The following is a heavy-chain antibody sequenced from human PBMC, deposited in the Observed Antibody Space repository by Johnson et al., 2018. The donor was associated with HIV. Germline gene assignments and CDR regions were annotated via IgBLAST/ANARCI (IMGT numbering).Heavy chain of an antibody. J-gene: IGHJ3*02. Sequence: VQLVESGGGFVRPGGSLRLSCAASGFTFSRNAMTWVRQAPGKGPECVSSISDSGGRTYYADSVKGRFTVSRDNAKNSLYLQMNSLRAEDTAMYYCASPVDTAMLDAFDIWGQGTMVTVSS. D-gene: IGHD5-18*01. V-gene: IGHV3-23*04. CDR2: ISDSGGRT. CDR3: ASPVDTAMLDAFDI. CDR1: GFTFSRNA.